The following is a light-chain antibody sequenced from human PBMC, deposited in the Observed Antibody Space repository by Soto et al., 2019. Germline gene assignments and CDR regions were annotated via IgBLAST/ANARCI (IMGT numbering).Light chain of an antibody. CDR3: QQYSNWPPVT. J-gene: IGKJ4*01. CDR2: GAS. Sequence: EIVMTQSPATLSVSPGERATLSCRASQSVSSNLAWYQPKPGQDPRLLIYGASTRATGIPARFSGSGSGTEFTITMRSLQSADFAVYYCQQYSNWPPVTFGGGTKVEIK. V-gene: IGKV3-15*01. CDR1: QSVSSN.